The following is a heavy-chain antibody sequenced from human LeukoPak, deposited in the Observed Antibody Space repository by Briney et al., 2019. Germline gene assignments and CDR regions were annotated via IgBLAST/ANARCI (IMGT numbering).Heavy chain of an antibody. CDR1: GLTVSTYD. CDR3: AGYGFYPY. CDR2: FGISGTI. Sequence: GGSLRLSCAAYGLTVSTYDMHWVRQAPGEGPEWIAYFGISGTIYYADSVRGRFTISRDSAKNSLHLEMNSLRVDDTAIYYCAGYGFYPYWGQGTPVTVSS. V-gene: IGHV3-48*01. D-gene: IGHD5-18*01. J-gene: IGHJ4*02.